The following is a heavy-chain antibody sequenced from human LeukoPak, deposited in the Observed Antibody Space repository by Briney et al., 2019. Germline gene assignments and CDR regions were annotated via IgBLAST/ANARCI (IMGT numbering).Heavy chain of an antibody. D-gene: IGHD3-10*01. V-gene: IGHV3-23*01. CDR1: GFTFSSYA. J-gene: IGHJ4*02. Sequence: GGSLRLSCAASGFTFSSYAMSWVRQAPGKGLEWVSAISGSGGSTYYADSVKGRFTISRDNSKNTLYLQMNSLRAEDTAVYYCAKVVLWFGELLPYYFDYWGQGTLVTVSS. CDR3: AKVVLWFGELLPYYFDY. CDR2: ISGSGGST.